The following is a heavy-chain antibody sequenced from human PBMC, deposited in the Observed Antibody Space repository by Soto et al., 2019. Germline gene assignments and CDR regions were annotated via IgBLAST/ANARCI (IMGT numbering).Heavy chain of an antibody. CDR2: IYWDDDK. V-gene: IGHV2-5*02. J-gene: IGHJ5*02. CDR1: GFSLSTSGVG. Sequence: ESGPTLVNPTQTLTLTCTFSGFSLSTSGVGVGWIRQPPGKALEWLALIYWDDDKRYSPSLKSRLTITKDTSKNQVVLTMTNMDPVDTATYYCAHSLIGYYYDSSGSNWFVPWGQGTLVTVSS. CDR3: AHSLIGYYYDSSGSNWFVP. D-gene: IGHD3-22*01.